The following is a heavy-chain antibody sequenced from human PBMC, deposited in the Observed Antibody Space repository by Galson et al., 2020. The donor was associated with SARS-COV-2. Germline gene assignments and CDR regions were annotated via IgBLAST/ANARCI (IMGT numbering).Heavy chain of an antibody. D-gene: IGHD3-10*01. J-gene: IGHJ6*02. CDR1: DDAFSDFY. V-gene: IGHV4-34*01. CDR2: IIRGT. Sequence: SETLSLTCVLYDDAFSDFYWSWIRQPPGKGLEWIGEIIRGTNYNPSLESRATISLDTSKGEFSLNLTSVTAADTAIYYCARGRGGKFGRMNYWGMDVWGQGTTVTVSS. CDR3: ARGRGGKFGRMNYWGMDV.